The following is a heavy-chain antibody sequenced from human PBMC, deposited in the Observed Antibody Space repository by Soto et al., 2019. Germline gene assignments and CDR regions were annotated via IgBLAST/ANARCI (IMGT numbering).Heavy chain of an antibody. CDR1: GFTFTSSA. J-gene: IGHJ6*02. V-gene: IGHV1-58*01. CDR3: ATRSGWDVYYYYGMDV. CDR2: IVVGSGNT. D-gene: IGHD3-3*01. Sequence: GASVKVPCKASGFTFTSSAVQWVRQARGQRLEWIGWIVVGSGNTNYAQKFQERVTITRDMSTSTAYMELSSLRSEDTAVYYCATRSGWDVYYYYGMDVWGQGTTVTVSS.